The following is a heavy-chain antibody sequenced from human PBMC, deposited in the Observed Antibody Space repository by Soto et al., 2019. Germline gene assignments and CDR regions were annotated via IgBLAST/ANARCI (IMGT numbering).Heavy chain of an antibody. D-gene: IGHD1-26*01. V-gene: IGHV1-2*02. CDR1: GYTFTVYY. J-gene: IGHJ4*02. CDR3: ARDLAKGCGSAGFDY. Sequence: ASVKVSCKASGYTFTVYYMHWVRQAPGQGLEWMGWINPKSGGTMYPQKFQGRVTMTWDTSISTAYMALTRLRSDDTAVYYCARDLAKGCGSAGFDYWGQGTLVTVSS. CDR2: INPKSGGT.